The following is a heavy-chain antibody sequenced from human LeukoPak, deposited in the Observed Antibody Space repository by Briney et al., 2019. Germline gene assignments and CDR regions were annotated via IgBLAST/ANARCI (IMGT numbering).Heavy chain of an antibody. V-gene: IGHV3-21*01. J-gene: IGHJ6*03. CDR3: ARGPSDIVVVPAAIFYYYMDV. D-gene: IGHD2-2*02. CDR2: ISSSINYI. Sequence: PGGSLGLSCAASGITFSYYSLNGGRPAPGEGLGWGSSISSSINYIYYADSVKGRFTISRDNAKNSLYLQMNSLRAEDTAVYYCARGPSDIVVVPAAIFYYYMDVWGKGTTVTVSS. CDR1: GITFSYYS.